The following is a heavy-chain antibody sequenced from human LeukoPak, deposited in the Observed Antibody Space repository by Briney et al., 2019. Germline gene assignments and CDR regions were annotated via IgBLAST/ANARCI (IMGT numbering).Heavy chain of an antibody. V-gene: IGHV4-4*02. CDR1: GGSISTNNW. J-gene: IGHJ3*02. D-gene: IGHD3-10*01. CDR3: ATYGSGSYYAFDI. CDR2: IYHSGGT. Sequence: PSETLSLTCTVSGGSISTNNWWSWVRQSPGKGLEWIGEIYHSGGTNYNPSLKSRVTVSVDTSKNQFSLKLSSVTAADTAVYYCATYGSGSYYAFDIWGQGTMVTVSS.